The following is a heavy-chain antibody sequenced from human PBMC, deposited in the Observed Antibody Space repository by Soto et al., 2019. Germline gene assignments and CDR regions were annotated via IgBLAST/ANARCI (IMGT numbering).Heavy chain of an antibody. V-gene: IGHV2-5*01. CDR3: AHRDTSGYYPKTFDF. CDR2: IYGNDDK. CDR1: GFSLSGTSVG. Sequence: QITLKESGPALVNPTQTLTLTCSFSGFSLSGTSVGVGWIRQPPGKALEGLTLIYGNDDKRYSPYLKSRLTITKDTSKNQGVLTMTNMDPVDTATYYCAHRDTSGYYPKTFDFWGQGTRVTVSS. J-gene: IGHJ4*02. D-gene: IGHD3-22*01.